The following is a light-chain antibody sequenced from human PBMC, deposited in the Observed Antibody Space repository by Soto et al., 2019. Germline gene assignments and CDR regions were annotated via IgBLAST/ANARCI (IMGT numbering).Light chain of an antibody. CDR3: QQTYRHPRT. CDR2: GSS. Sequence: DIQMTQSPSSVSASVGDSVSFACQSSQTVKNNVNWYQHKRGKAPKLLISGSSNLQNGVPPRFSGGGTGTDFTLTINSLQPEDAATYYCQQTYRHPRTFGQGTSVDIK. CDR1: QTVKNN. J-gene: IGKJ1*01. V-gene: IGKV1-39*01.